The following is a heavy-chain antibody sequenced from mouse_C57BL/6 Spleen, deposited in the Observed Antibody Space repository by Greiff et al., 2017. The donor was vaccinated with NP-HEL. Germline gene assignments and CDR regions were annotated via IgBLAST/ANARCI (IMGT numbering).Heavy chain of an antibody. D-gene: IGHD2-3*01. CDR3: ARDYEWFAY. Sequence: EVKLEESGGGLVKPGGSLKLSCAASGFTFSSYAMSWVRQTPEKRLEWVATISDGGSYTYYPDNVKGRFTISRDNAKNNLYLQMSHLKSEDTAMYYCARDYEWFAYWGQGTLVTVSA. CDR2: ISDGGSYT. J-gene: IGHJ3*01. V-gene: IGHV5-4*01. CDR1: GFTFSSYA.